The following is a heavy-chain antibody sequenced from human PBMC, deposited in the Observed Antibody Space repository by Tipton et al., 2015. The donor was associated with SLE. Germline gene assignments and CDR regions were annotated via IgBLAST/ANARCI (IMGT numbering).Heavy chain of an antibody. V-gene: IGHV3-48*03. J-gene: IGHJ1*01. Sequence: SGFTFSSYEMNWVRQAPGKGLEWVSYISSSGSTIYYADSVKGRFTIPRDNAKNSLYLQMNSLRAEDTAVYYCARDRRIGMATDAFDIWGQGTLVTVSS. CDR2: ISSSGSTI. CDR1: GFTFSSYE. CDR3: ARDRRIGMATDAFDI. D-gene: IGHD3-16*01.